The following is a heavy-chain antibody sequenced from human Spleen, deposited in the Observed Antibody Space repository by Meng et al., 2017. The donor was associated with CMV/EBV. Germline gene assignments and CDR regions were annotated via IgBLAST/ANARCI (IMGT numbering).Heavy chain of an antibody. Sequence: GGSLRLSCTASGFTFSSYGMHWVRQAPGKGLEWLTVIWYDGSNKYYADSVKGRFTISRDNSKNTLYLQMNSLRAEDMAVYYCAKDRGSSSLGYFDYWPPRTLVTVSS. CDR3: AKDRGSSSLGYFDY. CDR1: GFTFSSYG. CDR2: IWYDGSNK. V-gene: IGHV3-33*06. D-gene: IGHD6-6*01. J-gene: IGHJ4*01.